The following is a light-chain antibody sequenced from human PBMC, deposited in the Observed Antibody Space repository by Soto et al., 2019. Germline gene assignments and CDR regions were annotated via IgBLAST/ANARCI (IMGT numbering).Light chain of an antibody. Sequence: EIVMTQSPATLSVSLGYRATLSCRASQSVGSYSAWYQQKPGQAPRLLIYGASTRATGIPARFSVSVSETDFNLTISSLQSEEFAVYYYQEYESCPPSYTYGKGSKLEIK. CDR2: GAS. CDR3: QEYESCPPSYT. V-gene: IGKV3-15*01. CDR1: QSVGSY. J-gene: IGKJ2*01.